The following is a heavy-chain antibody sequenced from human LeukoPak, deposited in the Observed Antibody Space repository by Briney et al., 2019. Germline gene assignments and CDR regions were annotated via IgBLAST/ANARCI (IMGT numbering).Heavy chain of an antibody. D-gene: IGHD2-15*01. J-gene: IGHJ6*03. CDR2: NYYSGST. CDR1: GGSISSSSYY. V-gene: IGHV4-39*01. CDR3: ARRTQYCSGGSCYTTHYYYYYMDV. Sequence: SETLSLTCTVSGGSISSSSYYWGWIRQPPGKGLEWIGSNYYSGSTYYNPSLKSRVTISVDTSKNQFSLKLSSVTAADTAVYYCARRTQYCSGGSCYTTHYYYYYMDVWGKGTTVTISS.